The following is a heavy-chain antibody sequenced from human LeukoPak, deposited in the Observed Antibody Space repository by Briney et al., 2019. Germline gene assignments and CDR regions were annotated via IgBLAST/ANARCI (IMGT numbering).Heavy chain of an antibody. J-gene: IGHJ4*02. V-gene: IGHV4-39*07. Sequence: SETLSLTCTVSGGSISSSSYYWGWIRQPPGKGLEWIGSIYYSGSTYYNPSLKSRVTISVDTSKNQFSLKLSSVTAADTAVYYCARAPALAVAGYYFDYWGQGTLVTVSS. CDR1: GGSISSSSYY. CDR3: ARAPALAVAGYYFDY. CDR2: IYYSGST. D-gene: IGHD6-19*01.